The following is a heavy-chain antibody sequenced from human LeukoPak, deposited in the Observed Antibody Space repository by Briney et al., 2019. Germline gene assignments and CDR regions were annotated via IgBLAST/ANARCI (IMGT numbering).Heavy chain of an antibody. D-gene: IGHD3-10*02. J-gene: IGHJ6*04. CDR2: ISSSGSTI. CDR1: GFTFSSYS. Sequence: GGSLRLSCAASGFTFSSYSMNWVRQAPGKGLELVSYISSSGSTIYYADSVKGRFTISRDNAKNSLYLQMNSLRAEDTAVYYCAELGITMIGGVWGKGTTVTISS. V-gene: IGHV3-48*04. CDR3: AELGITMIGGV.